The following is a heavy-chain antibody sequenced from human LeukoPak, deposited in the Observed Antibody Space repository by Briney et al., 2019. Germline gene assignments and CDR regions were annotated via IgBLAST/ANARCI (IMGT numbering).Heavy chain of an antibody. CDR2: IYYSGST. V-gene: IGHV4-59*01. J-gene: IGHJ3*02. CDR3: ARGRSSWERIGAFDI. Sequence: SETLSLTCTVSGGSISSYYWSWIRQPPGKGLEWIGYIYYSGSTNYNPSLKSRVTISVNTSKNQFSLKLSSVTAADTAVYYCARGRSSWERIGAFDIWGQGTMVTVSS. CDR1: GGSISSYY. D-gene: IGHD6-13*01.